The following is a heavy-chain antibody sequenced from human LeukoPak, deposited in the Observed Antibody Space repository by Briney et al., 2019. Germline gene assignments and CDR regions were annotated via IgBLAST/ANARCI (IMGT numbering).Heavy chain of an antibody. CDR2: IYSGGST. D-gene: IGHD3-16*01. Sequence: PGGSLRLSCAASGFTVSSNYMSWVRQAPGKGLEWVSVIYSGGSTYYADSVKGRFTISRDNSKNTLYLQMNSLRAEDTAVYYCARDRLGRSGSKTDYWGQGTLVTVSS. V-gene: IGHV3-66*01. CDR3: ARDRLGRSGSKTDY. CDR1: GFTVSSNY. J-gene: IGHJ4*02.